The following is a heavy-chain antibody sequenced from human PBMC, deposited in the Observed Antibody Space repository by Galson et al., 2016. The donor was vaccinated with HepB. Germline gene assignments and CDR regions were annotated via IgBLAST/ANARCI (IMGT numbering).Heavy chain of an antibody. D-gene: IGHD6-19*01. V-gene: IGHV6-1*01. Sequence: CAISWDSVSSNSAVWNWIRQSPSRGLEWLGRTYYRSKWYNEYAVSVKSRITINPDTSKNQFSLQLNSVTPEDTAVYYCARDLREALAGTGYYYYGLDVWGQGTTVTVSS. CDR1: WDSVSSNSAV. CDR3: ARDLREALAGTGYYYYGLDV. J-gene: IGHJ6*02. CDR2: TYYRSKWYN.